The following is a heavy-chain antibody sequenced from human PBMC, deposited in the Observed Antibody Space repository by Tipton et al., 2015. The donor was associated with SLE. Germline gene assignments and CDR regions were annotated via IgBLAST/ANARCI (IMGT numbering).Heavy chain of an antibody. V-gene: IGHV3-53*01. CDR3: AKVKMYYFDRGYFDN. Sequence: GSLRLSCAASGFIVSSNYMSWVRQAPGKGLEWVSVIYSGGVTYYADSVKGRFTISRDHSKNMLYLQMNGLRAEDTALYYCAKVKMYYFDRGYFDNWGQGTLVTVSS. CDR1: GFIVSSNY. CDR2: IYSGGVT. J-gene: IGHJ4*02. D-gene: IGHD3-22*01.